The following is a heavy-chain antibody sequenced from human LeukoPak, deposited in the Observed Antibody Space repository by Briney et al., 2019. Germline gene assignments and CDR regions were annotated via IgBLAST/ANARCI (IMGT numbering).Heavy chain of an antibody. CDR2: INPNSGGT. V-gene: IGHV1-2*06. J-gene: IGHJ3*02. CDR3: ARDFVYDSSGYYRDAFDI. D-gene: IGHD3-22*01. Sequence: ASVKVSCTASGYTFTGYYMHWVRQAPGQGLEWMGRINPNSGGTNYAQKFQGRVTMTRDTSISTAYMELSRLRSDDTAVYYCARDFVYDSSGYYRDAFDIWGQGTMVTVSS. CDR1: GYTFTGYY.